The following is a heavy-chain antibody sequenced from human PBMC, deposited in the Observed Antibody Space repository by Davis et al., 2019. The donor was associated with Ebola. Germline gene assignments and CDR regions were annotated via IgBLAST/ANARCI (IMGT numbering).Heavy chain of an antibody. Sequence: AASVTVSCKASGYTFRRYGISWVRQAPGQGLEWMGWINSHNGNTNYAQKLQGRVTMTTDTSTSTAYMELRNLRSDDTAVYYCARDQFQDYSNYAQVRFDPWGQGTLVTVS. CDR3: ARDQFQDYSNYAQVRFDP. D-gene: IGHD4-11*01. J-gene: IGHJ5*02. CDR2: INSHNGNT. CDR1: GYTFRRYG. V-gene: IGHV1-18*01.